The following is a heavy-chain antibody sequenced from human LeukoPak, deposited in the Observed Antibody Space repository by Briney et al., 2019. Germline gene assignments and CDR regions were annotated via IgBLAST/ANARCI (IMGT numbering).Heavy chain of an antibody. V-gene: IGHV3-23*01. D-gene: IGHD4-11*01. CDR1: GFTYSSNA. Sequence: GGSLRLSCAASGFTYSSNAMSWVRQAPGKGLEWVSAISASGGSTYYADSVKGRVTISRDNSKNTLYLQMNSLRADDTALYYCAPYGNYVMGYFDYWGQGALVTVSS. CDR3: APYGNYVMGYFDY. CDR2: ISASGGST. J-gene: IGHJ4*02.